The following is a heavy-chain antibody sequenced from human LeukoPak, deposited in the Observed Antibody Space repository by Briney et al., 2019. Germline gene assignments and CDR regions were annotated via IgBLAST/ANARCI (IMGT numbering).Heavy chain of an antibody. CDR1: GFTFSSYA. CDR2: ISYDGSNK. V-gene: IGHV3-30-3*01. D-gene: IGHD3-22*01. J-gene: IGHJ4*02. CDR3: AKDMIVVPIS. Sequence: HPGRSLRLSCAASGFTFSSYAMHWVRQAPGKGLEWVAVISYDGSNKYYADSVKGRFTISRDNSKNTLYLQMNSLRAEDTAVYYCAKDMIVVPISWGQGTLVTVSS.